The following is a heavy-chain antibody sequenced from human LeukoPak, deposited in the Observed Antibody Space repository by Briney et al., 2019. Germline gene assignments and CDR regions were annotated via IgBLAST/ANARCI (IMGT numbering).Heavy chain of an antibody. CDR2: ISSSGSTI. CDR1: GFTFSDYY. V-gene: IGHV3-11*01. J-gene: IGHJ4*02. CDR3: ARDTAMVPLDY. Sequence: GGSLRLSCAASGFTFSDYYMSWIRQAPGKGLEWVSYISSSGSTIYYADSVKGRFTISRDNAKNSLYLQMNSLRPEDTAVYYCARDTAMVPLDYWGQGTLVTVSS. D-gene: IGHD5-18*01.